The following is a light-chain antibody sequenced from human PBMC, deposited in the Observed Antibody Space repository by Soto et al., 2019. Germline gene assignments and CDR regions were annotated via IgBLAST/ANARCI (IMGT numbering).Light chain of an antibody. Sequence: EIVMTQSPATLSVSPGERATLSCRARQSVSSSLAWYQQKHGQPPRLLIYGASTRATGIPARFSGSGSETDFTLTISSLQSEDFAVYYCQQYNTWPLTFGAGTKVDIK. J-gene: IGKJ4*01. V-gene: IGKV3-15*01. CDR2: GAS. CDR1: QSVSSS. CDR3: QQYNTWPLT.